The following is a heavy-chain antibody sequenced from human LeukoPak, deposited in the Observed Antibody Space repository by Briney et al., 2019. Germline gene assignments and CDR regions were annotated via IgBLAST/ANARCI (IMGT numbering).Heavy chain of an antibody. D-gene: IGHD2-15*01. CDR2: IKSKSDGGTI. CDR1: GFTFSDAW. J-gene: IGHJ4*02. Sequence: GGSLRLSCVGSGFTFSDAWMSWVRQAPGKGLEWVGRIKSKSDGGTIDYAAPVKGRFTISRDDSRNALYLQMNSLKTEDTAVYYCTTRRQDGWWGQGTLVTVS. V-gene: IGHV3-15*01. CDR3: TTRRQDGW.